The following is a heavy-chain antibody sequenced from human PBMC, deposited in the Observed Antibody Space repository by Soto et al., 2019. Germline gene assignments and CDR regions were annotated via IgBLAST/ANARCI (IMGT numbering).Heavy chain of an antibody. Sequence: GESLKISCKGSGYSFINYWISWVRQMPVKGLEWMGIIYPGDSDTRYSPSFQGQVTISADKSSTTAYLQWSSLKASDTAMYYCASRTNAVGGKDYYYGIDVWGQGTTVTVSS. CDR3: ASRTNAVGGKDYYYGIDV. J-gene: IGHJ6*02. V-gene: IGHV5-51*01. D-gene: IGHD6-19*01. CDR2: IYPGDSDT. CDR1: GYSFINYW.